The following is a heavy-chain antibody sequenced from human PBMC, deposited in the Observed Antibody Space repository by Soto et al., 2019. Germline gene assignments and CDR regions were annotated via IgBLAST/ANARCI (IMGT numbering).Heavy chain of an antibody. J-gene: IGHJ5*02. CDR3: ARDRPHAWLDP. CDR2: INPADGTT. CDR1: GYTFSDHS. V-gene: IGHV1-46*01. Sequence: QVQLVQSGADVKEPGASVKVSCKASGYTFSDHSVQWVRQAPGQGLEWVAMINPADGTTRYAQMFQGRVTLTRDTSTNTVYMEMSSLRSEDTAFYYCARDRPHAWLDPWGQGTLVTVS.